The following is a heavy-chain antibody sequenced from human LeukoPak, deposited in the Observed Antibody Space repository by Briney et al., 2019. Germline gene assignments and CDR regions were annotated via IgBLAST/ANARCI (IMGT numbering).Heavy chain of an antibody. Sequence: ASVKVSCKASGYTFTGYYMHWVRQAPGQGLERMGWINPNSGGANYAQKFQGRVTMTRDTSISTAYMELSRLRSDDTAVYYCARDWSGYSGYERYNWFDPWGQGTLVTVSS. CDR1: GYTFTGYY. CDR3: ARDWSGYSGYERYNWFDP. J-gene: IGHJ5*02. V-gene: IGHV1-2*02. D-gene: IGHD5-12*01. CDR2: INPNSGGA.